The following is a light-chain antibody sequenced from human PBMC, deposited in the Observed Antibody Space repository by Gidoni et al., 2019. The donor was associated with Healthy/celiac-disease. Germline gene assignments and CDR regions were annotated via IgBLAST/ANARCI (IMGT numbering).Light chain of an antibody. J-gene: IGKJ3*01. V-gene: IGKV3-11*01. CDR1: QSVSSY. CDR2: DAY. CDR3: QQRSNWPGFT. Sequence: EIVLTQSPATLSFSPGERATLSCMSSQSVSSYLAWYQQKPGQAPRLLIYDAYNRATGIPARLRGSGSGTDFTRTISSLEPEDFAVYYCQQRSNWPGFTFGPXTKVDIK.